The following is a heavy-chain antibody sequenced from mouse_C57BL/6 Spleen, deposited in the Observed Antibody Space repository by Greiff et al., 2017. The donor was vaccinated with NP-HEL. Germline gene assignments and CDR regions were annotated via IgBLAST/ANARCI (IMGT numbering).Heavy chain of an antibody. CDR2: ISSGGSYT. V-gene: IGHV5-6*01. J-gene: IGHJ1*03. Sequence: DVQLVESGGDLVKPGGSLKLSCAASGFTFSSYGMSWVRQTPDKRLEWVATISSGGSYTYYPDSVKGRFTISRDNAKNTLYLQMSSLKSEDTAMYYCARQGDGYYSYWYFDVWGTGTTVTVSS. D-gene: IGHD2-3*01. CDR3: ARQGDGYYSYWYFDV. CDR1: GFTFSSYG.